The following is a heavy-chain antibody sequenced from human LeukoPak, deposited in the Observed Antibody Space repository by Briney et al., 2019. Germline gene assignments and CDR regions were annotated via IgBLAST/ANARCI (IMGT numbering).Heavy chain of an antibody. CDR3: ARSLPPIAVAGAPDY. V-gene: IGHV3-74*01. CDR1: GFTFSSYW. J-gene: IGHJ4*02. CDR2: INSDGSST. Sequence: GGSLRLSCAASGFTFSSYWMHWVRQAPGEGLVWVSRINSDGSSTSYADSVKGRFTISRDNAKNTLYLQMNSLRAEDTAVYYCARSLPPIAVAGAPDYWGQGTLVTVSS. D-gene: IGHD6-19*01.